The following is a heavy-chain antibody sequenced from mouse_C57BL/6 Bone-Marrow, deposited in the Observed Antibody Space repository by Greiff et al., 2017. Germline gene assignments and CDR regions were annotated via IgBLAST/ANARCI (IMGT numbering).Heavy chain of an antibody. D-gene: IGHD1-2*01. Sequence: EVHLVESGGGLVKPGGSLKLSCAASGFTFSDYGMHWVRKAPEKGLEWVAYISSGSSTIYYADTVKGRFTISRDNAKNTLFLQMTSLRSEDTAMYYCARYYGGPYAMDYWGQGTSVTVSS. J-gene: IGHJ4*01. CDR2: ISSGSSTI. CDR3: ARYYGGPYAMDY. CDR1: GFTFSDYG. V-gene: IGHV5-17*01.